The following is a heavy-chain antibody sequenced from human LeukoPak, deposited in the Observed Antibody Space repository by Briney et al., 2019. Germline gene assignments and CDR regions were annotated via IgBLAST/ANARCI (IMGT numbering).Heavy chain of an antibody. CDR1: GFTFSIYA. Sequence: PGGSLRLSCAASGFTFSIYAMSWVRQAPGKGLEWVSGITGSGGSTYYADSVKGRFTISRDNSKNTLYLQMNSLRAEDTAVYYCAKDRNSSSLDYWGQGTLVTVSS. D-gene: IGHD6-13*01. CDR3: AKDRNSSSLDY. CDR2: ITGSGGST. J-gene: IGHJ4*02. V-gene: IGHV3-23*01.